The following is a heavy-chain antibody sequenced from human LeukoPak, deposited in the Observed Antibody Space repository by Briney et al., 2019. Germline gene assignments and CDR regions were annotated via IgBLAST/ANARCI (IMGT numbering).Heavy chain of an antibody. D-gene: IGHD3-10*01. CDR1: GFTFSSYA. V-gene: IGHV3-23*01. J-gene: IGHJ4*02. Sequence: AGGSLRLSCAASGFTFSSYAMSWVRQAPGKGLEWVSAISGSGDSTYYADSVKGRFTISRDNSKNTLYLQMNSLRAEDTAVYYCAKDQRTYGSGSFYYFDYWGQGTLVTVSS. CDR3: AKDQRTYGSGSFYYFDY. CDR2: ISGSGDST.